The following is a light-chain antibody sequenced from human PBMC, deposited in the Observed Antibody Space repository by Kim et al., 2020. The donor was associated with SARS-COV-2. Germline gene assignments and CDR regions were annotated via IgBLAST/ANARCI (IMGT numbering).Light chain of an antibody. CDR3: NSYAGSNTLV. CDR2: EVS. V-gene: IGLV2-14*03. Sequence: GQSITISCTGTSSDIGAYNYVSWYRQDPGRAPTLMIYEVSERPSGISSRFSGSKSGNTASLTISGLQAEDEADYYCNSYAGSNTLVFGSGTKVTVL. CDR1: SSDIGAYNY. J-gene: IGLJ1*01.